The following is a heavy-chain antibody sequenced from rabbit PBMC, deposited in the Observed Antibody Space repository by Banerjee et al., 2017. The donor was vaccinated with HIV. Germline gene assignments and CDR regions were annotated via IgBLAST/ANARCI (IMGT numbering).Heavy chain of an antibody. D-gene: IGHD8-1*01. Sequence: QSLEESGGDLVKPGASLTLTCTASGFSFSYSDYMCWVRQPPGKGPEWIACIGAGVSYTTYYATWAKGRFTIFKTSSTTVTLQMTSLTVADTATYFCARDSGTSFSSYGMDLWGPGTLVTVS. CDR1: GFSFSYSDY. V-gene: IGHV1S40*01. CDR2: IGAGVSYTT. CDR3: ARDSGTSFSSYGMDL. J-gene: IGHJ6*01.